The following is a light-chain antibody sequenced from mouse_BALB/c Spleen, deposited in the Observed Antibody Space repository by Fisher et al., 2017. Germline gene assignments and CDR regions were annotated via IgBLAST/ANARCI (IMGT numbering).Light chain of an antibody. J-gene: IGKJ5*01. V-gene: IGKV4-57*01. CDR1: SSVSY. Sequence: IVITQSTAIMSASPGEKVTMTCSASSSVSYMHWFQQKPGTSPKLWIYSTSNLASGVPARFSGSGSGTSYSLTISRMEAEDAATYYCQQWSSNPLTFGAGTKL. CDR3: QQWSSNPLT. CDR2: STS.